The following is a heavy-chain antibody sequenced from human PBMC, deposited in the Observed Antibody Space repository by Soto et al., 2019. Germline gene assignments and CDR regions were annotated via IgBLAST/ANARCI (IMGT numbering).Heavy chain of an antibody. D-gene: IGHD3-3*01. CDR2: INHSGST. CDR1: VGSFSGYY. V-gene: IGHV4-34*01. Sequence: SESLSITGPVYVGSFSGYYWSWIRQPPGKGLEWIGEINHSGSTNYNPSLKSRVTISVDTSKNQLSLKLSSVTAADTAVYYCARERYDFWSGYWDYYYGMNVWGQGTTVTVSS. CDR3: ARERYDFWSGYWDYYYGMNV. J-gene: IGHJ6*02.